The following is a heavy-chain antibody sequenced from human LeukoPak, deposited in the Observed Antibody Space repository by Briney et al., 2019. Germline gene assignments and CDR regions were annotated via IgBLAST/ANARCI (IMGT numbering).Heavy chain of an antibody. V-gene: IGHV3-53*01. J-gene: IGHJ6*03. D-gene: IGHD3-3*01. CDR2: IYSGGDT. Sequence: GGSLRLSCTGSGFTFGDYVMSWVRQAPGKGLEWVSIIYSGGDTYYADSVKGRFTISRDNSKNTLFLQMNSLRAEDTALYYCARMEDYYYYYYMDVWGKGTTVTVSS. CDR1: GFTFGDYV. CDR3: ARMEDYYYYYYMDV.